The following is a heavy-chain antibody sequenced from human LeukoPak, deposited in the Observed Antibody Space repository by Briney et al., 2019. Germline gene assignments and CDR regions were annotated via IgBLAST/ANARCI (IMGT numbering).Heavy chain of an antibody. V-gene: IGHV4-59*01. CDR2: IYYSGST. Sequence: PSETLSLTCTVSGGSISSYYWSWIRQPPGKGLEWIGYIYYSGSTNYNPSLKSRVTISVDTSKNQFSLKLSSVTAADTAVYYCARGLATAGDYYYGMDVWGQGTTVTVSS. D-gene: IGHD5-12*01. J-gene: IGHJ6*02. CDR1: GGSISSYY. CDR3: ARGLATAGDYYYGMDV.